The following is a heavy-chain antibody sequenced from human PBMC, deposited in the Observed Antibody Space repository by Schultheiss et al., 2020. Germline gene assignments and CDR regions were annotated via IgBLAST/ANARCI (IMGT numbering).Heavy chain of an antibody. D-gene: IGHD1-26*01. V-gene: IGHV4-4*07. Sequence: SETLSLTCTVSGGSIINYYWTWIRQPAGKGLEWIGRIYSSGSTTYNPSLKSRVTISLDTSAKQFSLKLRSVTAADTAVYYCVRGERLGPDYWGRGTLVTVSS. CDR1: GGSIINYY. CDR3: VRGERLGPDY. J-gene: IGHJ4*02. CDR2: IYSSGST.